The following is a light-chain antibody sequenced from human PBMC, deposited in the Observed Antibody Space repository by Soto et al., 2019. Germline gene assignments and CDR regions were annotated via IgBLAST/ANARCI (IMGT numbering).Light chain of an antibody. J-gene: IGKJ5*01. Sequence: EIVLTQSPGTLSLSPGERATLSCRASQSVSSSSLAWYQQKPGQAPRLLIYGASSRATGIPDRFSGSGSGTDFTLTISRLEPEDFALYYCQQYGSSPLTFGQGTRLEIK. CDR2: GAS. CDR1: QSVSSSS. V-gene: IGKV3-20*01. CDR3: QQYGSSPLT.